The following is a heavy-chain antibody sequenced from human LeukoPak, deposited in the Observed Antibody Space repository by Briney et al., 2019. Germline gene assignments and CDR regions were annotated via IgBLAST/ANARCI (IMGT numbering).Heavy chain of an antibody. CDR1: GDSMSTYY. D-gene: IGHD6-13*01. V-gene: IGHV4-59*01. CDR2: IYYSGST. CDR3: ARGGIAAAGTSGYYYYYMDV. J-gene: IGHJ6*03. Sequence: SETLSLTCTVSGDSMSTYYWSWIRQSPGKGLEWIGYIYYSGSTNYNPSLKSRVTISVDTSKNQFSLKLSSVTAADTAVYYCARGGIAAAGTSGYYYYYMDVWGKGTTVTISS.